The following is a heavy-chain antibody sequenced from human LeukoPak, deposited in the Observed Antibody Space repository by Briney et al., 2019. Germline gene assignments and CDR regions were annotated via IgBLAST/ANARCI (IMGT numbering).Heavy chain of an antibody. V-gene: IGHV1-69-2*01. D-gene: IGHD4-23*01. Sequence: ASVKVSCKVSGYTFTDYYMHWVQQAPGKGLEWMELVDPEDGETIYAEKFQGRVTITADTSTDTAYMELSSLRSEDTAVYYCATTYGGNFPSAPLDYWGQGTLVTVSS. CDR1: GYTFTDYY. CDR2: VDPEDGET. CDR3: ATTYGGNFPSAPLDY. J-gene: IGHJ4*02.